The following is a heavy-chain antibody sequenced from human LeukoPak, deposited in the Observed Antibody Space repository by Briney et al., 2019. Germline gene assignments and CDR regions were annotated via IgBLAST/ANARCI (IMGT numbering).Heavy chain of an antibody. D-gene: IGHD2-15*01. V-gene: IGHV3-73*01. Sequence: PGGSLRLSCAASGFTFSGSAMHWVRQASGKGLEWVGRIRSKANSYATAYAASVKGRFTISRDDSKNTAYLQMNSLKTEDTAVYYCATLGYCSGGSCHNWGQGTLVTVSS. J-gene: IGHJ4*02. CDR2: IRSKANSYAT. CDR1: GFTFSGSA. CDR3: ATLGYCSGGSCHN.